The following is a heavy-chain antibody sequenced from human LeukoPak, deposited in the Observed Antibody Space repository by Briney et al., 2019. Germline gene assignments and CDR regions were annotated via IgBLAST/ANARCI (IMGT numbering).Heavy chain of an antibody. J-gene: IGHJ5*02. CDR2: ISGSGGST. CDR1: GFTFSSYA. CDR3: AHPTEYSSSWYGNWFDP. V-gene: IGHV3-23*01. Sequence: GGSLRLSCAASGFTFSSYAMTWVRQAPGKGLEWVSAISGSGGSTYYADSVKGRFTISRDNSKNTLYLQMNSLRAEDTAVYYCAHPTEYSSSWYGNWFDPWGQGTLVTVSS. D-gene: IGHD6-13*01.